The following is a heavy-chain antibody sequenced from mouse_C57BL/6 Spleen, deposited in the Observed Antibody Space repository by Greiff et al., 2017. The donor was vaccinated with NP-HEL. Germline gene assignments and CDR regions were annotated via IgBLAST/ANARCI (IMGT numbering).Heavy chain of an antibody. CDR1: GYAFSSSW. CDR2: IYPGDGAT. J-gene: IGHJ4*01. Sequence: QVQLQQSGPELVKPGASVKISCKASGYAFSSSWMNWVKQSPGKGLEWIGRIYPGDGATNYNGKFKGKATLTADKSSSTAYMQLSSLTSEDSAVYFCARLGGSSYQRAMDYWGQGTSVTVSS. V-gene: IGHV1-82*01. CDR3: ARLGGSSYQRAMDY. D-gene: IGHD1-1*01.